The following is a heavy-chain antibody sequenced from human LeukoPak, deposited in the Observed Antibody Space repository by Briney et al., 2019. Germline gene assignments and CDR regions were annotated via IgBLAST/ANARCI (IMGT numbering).Heavy chain of an antibody. Sequence: PGGSLRLSCAASGFTFSSHTMNWVRQAPGKGLEWVSYISGSSSTIYYADSVEGRFTISRDDAKNSLFPQMNSLRDEDTAVYYCARDCSGGSCYLDYWGQGTLVTVSS. V-gene: IGHV3-48*02. J-gene: IGHJ4*02. CDR2: ISGSSSTI. D-gene: IGHD2-15*01. CDR1: GFTFSSHT. CDR3: ARDCSGGSCYLDY.